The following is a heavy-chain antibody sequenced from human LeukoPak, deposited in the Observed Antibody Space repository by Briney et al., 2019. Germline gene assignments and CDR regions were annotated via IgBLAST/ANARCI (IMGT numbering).Heavy chain of an antibody. D-gene: IGHD2-15*01. CDR2: IIPIFGTA. V-gene: IGHV1-69*13. CDR1: GGTFSSYA. J-gene: IGHJ6*02. CDR3: ARDHPLYCSGGTCYGYYYYYGMDV. Sequence: SVKVSCKASGGTFSSYAISWVRQAPGQGLEWMGGIIPIFGTANYAQKFQGRVTITADESTSTAYMELSSLRSEDTAVYYCARDHPLYCSGGTCYGYYYYYGMDVWGQGATVTVSS.